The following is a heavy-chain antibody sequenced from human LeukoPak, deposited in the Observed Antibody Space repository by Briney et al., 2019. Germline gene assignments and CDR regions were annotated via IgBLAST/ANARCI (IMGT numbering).Heavy chain of an antibody. V-gene: IGHV3-11*01. CDR2: ISSSGSTI. D-gene: IGHD5-18*01. Sequence: PGGSLRLSCAASGFTFSDYYMSWIRQAPGKGLEWVSYISSSGSTIYYADSVKGRFTISRDNAKNSLYLQMNSLRAEDTAVYYCARDLVPRGYSYGRMPGSYFDYWGQGTLVTVSS. CDR1: GFTFSDYY. J-gene: IGHJ4*02. CDR3: ARDLVPRGYSYGRMPGSYFDY.